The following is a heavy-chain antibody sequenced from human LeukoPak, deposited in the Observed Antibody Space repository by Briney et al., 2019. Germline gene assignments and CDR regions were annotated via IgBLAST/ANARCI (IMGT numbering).Heavy chain of an antibody. Sequence: SETLSLTCTVSGGSISSNYWSWIRQPPGKRLEWIGYMYYSGSTNYNPSLRSRITISADTSKNQFSLQLSSVTAADTAVYYCARGFGEVIRSDYYYYGMDVWGQGTTVTVSS. CDR2: MYYSGST. D-gene: IGHD3-3*01. CDR1: GGSISSNY. V-gene: IGHV4-59*01. CDR3: ARGFGEVIRSDYYYYGMDV. J-gene: IGHJ6*02.